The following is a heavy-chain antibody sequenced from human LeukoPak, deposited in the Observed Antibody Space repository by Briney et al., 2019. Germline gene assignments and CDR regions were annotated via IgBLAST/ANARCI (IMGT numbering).Heavy chain of an antibody. Sequence: PSETLSLTCTVTGGSISSYYCSWIRQPPGKGLKWIGYIYYSGSTNYNPSLKSRVTISVDTSKNQFSLKLSSVTAADTAVYYCARSITMNYYFQHWGQGTLVTVSS. CDR1: GGSISSYY. CDR2: IYYSGST. CDR3: ARSITMNYYFQH. V-gene: IGHV4-59*01. J-gene: IGHJ1*01. D-gene: IGHD3-22*01.